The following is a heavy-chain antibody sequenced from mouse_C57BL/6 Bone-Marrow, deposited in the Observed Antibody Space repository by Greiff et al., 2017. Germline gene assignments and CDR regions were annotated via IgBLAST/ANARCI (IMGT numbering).Heavy chain of an antibody. D-gene: IGHD2-2*01. J-gene: IGHJ3*01. CDR1: GYSITSGYY. Sequence: EVKLVESGPGLVKPSQSLSLTCSVTGYSITSGYYWNWIRQFPGNKLEWMGYISYDGSNNSNPSLKNRISITRDTSKNQFFLKLNSVTTEDTATYYCARGGYDEAWFAYWGQGTLVTVSA. CDR2: ISYDGSN. CDR3: ARGGYDEAWFAY. V-gene: IGHV3-6*01.